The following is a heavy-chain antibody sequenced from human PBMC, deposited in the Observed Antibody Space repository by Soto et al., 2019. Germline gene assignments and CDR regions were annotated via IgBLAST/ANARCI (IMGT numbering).Heavy chain of an antibody. CDR2: ISAYNGNT. CDR3: ARDQEEWLDGDAFDI. CDR1: GYTLTELS. D-gene: IGHD3-3*01. V-gene: IGHV1-18*01. J-gene: IGHJ3*02. Sequence: ASVKVSCKVSGYTLTELSMHWVRQAPGKGLEWMGWISAYNGNTNYAQKLQGRVTMTTDTSTSTAYMELRSLRSDDTAVYYCARDQEEWLDGDAFDIWGQGKMVTVSS.